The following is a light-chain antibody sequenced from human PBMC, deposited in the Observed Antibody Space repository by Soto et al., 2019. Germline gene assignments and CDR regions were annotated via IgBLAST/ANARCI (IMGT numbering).Light chain of an antibody. CDR1: SGYSNYK. CDR2: VGADGVVG. CDR3: GADHGSGSDSV. Sequence: QSVLTQPPSASASLGDSVTLTCTLSSGYSNYKVDWYQQRPGKGPRFVMRVGADGVVGSKGDGIPDRFSVLGSGLNRYLTIKNSQEEDESDYHCGADHGSGSDSVFGGGTKLTVL. V-gene: IGLV9-49*01. J-gene: IGLJ2*01.